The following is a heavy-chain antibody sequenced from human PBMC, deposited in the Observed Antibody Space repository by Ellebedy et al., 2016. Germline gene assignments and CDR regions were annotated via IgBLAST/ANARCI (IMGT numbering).Heavy chain of an antibody. Sequence: GESLKISXTGSGHNFPNSWIAWVRQTPGRGLEWMGIIYPADSDTRYSPSFQGQVTISADKSISTAYLQWSSLKASDTAMYYCARHQVPVVRASWFDPWGQGTLVTVSS. CDR3: ARHQVPVVRASWFDP. J-gene: IGHJ5*02. CDR1: GHNFPNSW. D-gene: IGHD2-21*01. CDR2: IYPADSDT. V-gene: IGHV5-51*01.